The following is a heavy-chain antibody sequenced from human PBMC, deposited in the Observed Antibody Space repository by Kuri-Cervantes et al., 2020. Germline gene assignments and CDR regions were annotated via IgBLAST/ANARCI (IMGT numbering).Heavy chain of an antibody. CDR1: GFTFSSYS. J-gene: IGHJ3*02. CDR2: ISSSSSYI. D-gene: IGHD2-15*01. Sequence: GESLKISRAASGFTFSSYSMNWVRQAPGKGLEWVSSISSSSSYIYYADSVKGRFTISRDNAKNSLYLQMNSLRDEDTAVYYCARVDCRGYTCYVPSHGFDIWGQGTMVTVSS. V-gene: IGHV3-21*01. CDR3: ARVDCRGYTCYVPSHGFDI.